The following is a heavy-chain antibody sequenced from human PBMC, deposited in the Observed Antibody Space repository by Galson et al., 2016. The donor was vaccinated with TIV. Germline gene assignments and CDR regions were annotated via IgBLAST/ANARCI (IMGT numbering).Heavy chain of an antibody. D-gene: IGHD3-22*01. CDR3: AKDGYYYDSNSKNWFDP. CDR1: GFTFSPYA. CDR2: ISDDGNSK. J-gene: IGHJ5*02. V-gene: IGHV3-30*09. Sequence: SLRLSCAASGFTFSPYAMHWVRQAPGKGLEWLAVISDDGNSKYYADSVKGRFAIPRDNSKNTLYLQMNNLRVEDTAVYYCAKDGYYYDSNSKNWFDPWGQGTLVTVSS.